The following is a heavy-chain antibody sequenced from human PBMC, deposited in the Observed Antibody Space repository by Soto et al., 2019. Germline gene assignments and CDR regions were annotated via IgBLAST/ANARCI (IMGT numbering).Heavy chain of an antibody. J-gene: IGHJ3*01. CDR2: IYHSGST. Sequence: TLSLTCSVSGDSHTIGGYYWTWIRQHPGKGLEWIGYIYHSGSTYYSPSLKSRVTISVDTSENQFSLKLTSMTAADTAVYYCARGGDGFDLWGQGKMVT. V-gene: IGHV4-31*03. CDR3: ARGGDGFDL. CDR1: GDSHTIGGYY.